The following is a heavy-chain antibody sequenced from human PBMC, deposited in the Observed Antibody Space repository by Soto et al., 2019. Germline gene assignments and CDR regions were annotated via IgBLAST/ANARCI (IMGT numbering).Heavy chain of an antibody. CDR1: GGSFSGYY. Sequence: SETLSLTCAVYGGSFSGYYWSWIRQPPGKGLEWIGEINHSGSTNYNPSLKSRVTISVDTSKNQFSLKLSSVTAADTAVYYCARVEHSSSGWFDPWGQGTLVTVS. V-gene: IGHV4-34*01. CDR3: ARVEHSSSGWFDP. J-gene: IGHJ5*02. D-gene: IGHD6-6*01. CDR2: INHSGST.